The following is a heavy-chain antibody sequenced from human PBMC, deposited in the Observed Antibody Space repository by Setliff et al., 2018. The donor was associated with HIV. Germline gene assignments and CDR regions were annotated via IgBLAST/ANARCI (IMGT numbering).Heavy chain of an antibody. D-gene: IGHD4-17*01. CDR2: ISGSGGST. J-gene: IGHJ3*02. V-gene: IGHV3-23*01. Sequence: GGSLRLSCAASGFTFSNYAMSWVRQAPGKGLEWVSAISGSGGSTYYAESVKGRFTISKDNSKSTLYLQMSSLRDEDTAVYYCAKVFAYGIDGFDIWGQGTLVTVSS. CDR3: AKVFAYGIDGFDI. CDR1: GFTFSNYA.